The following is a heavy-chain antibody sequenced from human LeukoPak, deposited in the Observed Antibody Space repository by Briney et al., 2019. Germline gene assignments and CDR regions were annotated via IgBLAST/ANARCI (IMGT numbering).Heavy chain of an antibody. J-gene: IGHJ4*02. V-gene: IGHV3-15*01. D-gene: IGHD4-17*01. CDR3: TVGRYRDYFFDY. CDR1: GFTFSNDW. CDR2: IKSKTDGGTT. Sequence: PGGSQRLSCAASGFTFSNDWISCVRQAPGKGLEWVGCIKSKTDGGTTDYAAPVKGRFTISRDDSKNTLYLEMNSLKSEDTAVYYCTVGRYRDYFFDYWGQGTLVTVSS.